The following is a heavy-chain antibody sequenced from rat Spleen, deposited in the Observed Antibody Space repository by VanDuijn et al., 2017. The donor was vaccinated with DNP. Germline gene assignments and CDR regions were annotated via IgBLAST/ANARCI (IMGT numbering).Heavy chain of an antibody. CDR2: IWAGGST. J-gene: IGHJ2*01. CDR3: ARDPNWGDY. D-gene: IGHD5-1*01. CDR1: GFSLTSNG. Sequence: QVQLEESGSGLKQPSETLSLTCNVSGFSLTSNGVAWVRQPPGKGLVWMGTIWAGGSTNYNSPVQSRLTISRDTSKSQIFLKMNSLQTEDTATYYCARDPNWGDYWGQGVMVTVSS. V-gene: IGHV2-72*01.